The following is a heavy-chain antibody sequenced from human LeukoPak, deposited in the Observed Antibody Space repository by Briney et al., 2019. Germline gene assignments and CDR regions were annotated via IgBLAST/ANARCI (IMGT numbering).Heavy chain of an antibody. D-gene: IGHD3-3*01. CDR3: ARGRDFWSGYQHAFDI. V-gene: IGHV4-38-2*02. Sequence: PSHTLSLTCSVSAYSISSGYYWGGIRQPPGKGLEWIGIIYHSGSTYYNPSLNSRFTISVDTSKTQFSLKLSSVTAADTAVYYCARGRDFWSGYQHAFDIWGQGTMVTVSS. CDR1: AYSISSGYY. J-gene: IGHJ3*02. CDR2: IYHSGST.